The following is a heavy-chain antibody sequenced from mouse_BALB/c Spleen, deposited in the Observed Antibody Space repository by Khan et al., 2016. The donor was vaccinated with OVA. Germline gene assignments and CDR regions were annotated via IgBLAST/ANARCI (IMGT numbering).Heavy chain of an antibody. CDR3: ARPPYGNFAY. D-gene: IGHD2-1*01. Sequence: EVQLVESGGGLVKPGGSLTLSCAASGFTFSTYAMSWVRQTPEKRLEWVATINSDGDYTYYLDSVTGRFTISRDNAKKTLYLQMTSLMSEDTAMYYCARPPYGNFAYWGQGTLVTVSA. CDR2: INSDGDYT. V-gene: IGHV5-9-3*01. CDR1: GFTFSTYA. J-gene: IGHJ3*01.